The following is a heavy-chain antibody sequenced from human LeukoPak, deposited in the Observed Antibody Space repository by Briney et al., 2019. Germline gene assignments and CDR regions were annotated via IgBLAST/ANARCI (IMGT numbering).Heavy chain of an antibody. Sequence: ASVKVSCKASGYTFTSYGISWVRQAPGQGLEWVGWISAHSDNTNYAQKFQGRVTMTTDTSTSTAYMELRSLRSDDTAVYYCARDTYYYDTSGYLSDYWGQGTLVTVSS. CDR2: ISAHSDNT. CDR3: ARDTYYYDTSGYLSDY. J-gene: IGHJ4*02. CDR1: GYTFTSYG. V-gene: IGHV1-18*01. D-gene: IGHD3-22*01.